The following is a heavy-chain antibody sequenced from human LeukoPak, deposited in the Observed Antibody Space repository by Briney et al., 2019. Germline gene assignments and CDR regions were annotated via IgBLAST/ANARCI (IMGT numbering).Heavy chain of an antibody. J-gene: IGHJ4*02. D-gene: IGHD3-22*01. CDR2: ISAYNGNT. CDR1: GYTFTSYG. CDR3: ARDPYYYDSSGYPADY. V-gene: IGHV1-18*01. Sequence: ASVTVSCQSSGYTFTSYGISWVRQAPGQGLEWMGWISAYNGNTNYAQKLQGRVTMTPDTSTSTAYMELRSLRSDDTAVYYCARDPYYYDSSGYPADYWGQGTLVTVSS.